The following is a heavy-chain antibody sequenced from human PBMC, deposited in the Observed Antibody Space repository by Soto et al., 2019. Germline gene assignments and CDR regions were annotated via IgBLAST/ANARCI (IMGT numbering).Heavy chain of an antibody. CDR1: GYDFTSYW. Sequence: GESLKISCKASGYDFTSYWIGWVRQMPGKGLELMGIVYPGDTDTKYSPSFQGQVTISGDKSITTTYLQWNSLKASDTAMYYCARLGSWANYHTLHVWGQGAMVTVSS. CDR3: ARLGSWANYHTLHV. D-gene: IGHD3-22*01. V-gene: IGHV5-51*01. J-gene: IGHJ3*01. CDR2: VYPGDTDT.